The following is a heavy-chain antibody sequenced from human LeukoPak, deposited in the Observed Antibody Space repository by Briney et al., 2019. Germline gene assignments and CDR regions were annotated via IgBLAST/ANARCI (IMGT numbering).Heavy chain of an antibody. CDR3: ASGRGRRADAFYI. CDR2: IYYSGST. V-gene: IGHV4-59*08. CDR1: GGSISSYY. Sequence: PSETLSLTCTVSGGSISSYYWSWIRQPPGKGLEWIGYIYYSGSTNYNPSLKSRVTISVDTSKNQFSLKLSSVTAADTAVYYCASGRGRRADAFYISGQGTMVTVSS. J-gene: IGHJ3*02.